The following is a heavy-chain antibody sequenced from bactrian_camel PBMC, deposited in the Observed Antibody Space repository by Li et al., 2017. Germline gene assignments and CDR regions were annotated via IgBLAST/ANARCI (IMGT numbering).Heavy chain of an antibody. D-gene: IGHD6*01. CDR2: IHRDTGAT. CDR1: GFAFGDYY. J-gene: IGHJ4*01. Sequence: QLVESGGGLVQPGGSLRLSCAASGFAFGDYYMTWVRQAPGAGREGVATIHRDTGATYTGPVQGRFTISRDNTKNTLYLEMNNLKPEDTAMYYCAARSYTVLGGCEGSQGCAYGQGTQVTVS. V-gene: IGHV3S40*01.